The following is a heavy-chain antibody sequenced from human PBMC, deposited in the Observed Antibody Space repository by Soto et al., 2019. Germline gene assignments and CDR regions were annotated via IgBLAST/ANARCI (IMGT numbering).Heavy chain of an antibody. CDR1: GGSISSGEYY. J-gene: IGHJ3*02. V-gene: IGHV4-30-4*08. CDR2: IYYSGST. CDR3: ARVSRWTAFDI. Sequence: TLSLTCTVSGGSISSGEYYWSWIRQPPGKGLEWIGYIYYSGSTFYNPSLKSRVTISVDTSKNQFSLKLSSVTAADTAVYYCARVSRWTAFDIWGQGTMVTVSS.